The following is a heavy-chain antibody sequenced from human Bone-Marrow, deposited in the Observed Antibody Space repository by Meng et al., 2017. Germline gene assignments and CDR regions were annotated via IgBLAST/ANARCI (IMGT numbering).Heavy chain of an antibody. CDR2: INHSGGT. D-gene: IGHD5-24*01. CDR1: GGSFSGYY. J-gene: IGHJ4*02. Sequence: SETLSLTCAVYGGSFSGYYWSWIRQPPGKGLEWIGEINHSGGTNYNPSLKSRVTISVDTSKNQFSLKLSSVTAADTAVYYCARVGGGRDGYFDYWGQGTLVTVSS. V-gene: IGHV4-34*01. CDR3: ARVGGGRDGYFDY.